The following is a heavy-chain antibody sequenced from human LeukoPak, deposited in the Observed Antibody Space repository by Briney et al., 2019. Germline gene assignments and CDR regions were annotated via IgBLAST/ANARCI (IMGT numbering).Heavy chain of an antibody. CDR1: GGSFSGYY. J-gene: IGHJ3*02. D-gene: IGHD6-13*01. CDR2: INHSGST. CDR3: ARDKQDAFDI. V-gene: IGHV4-34*01. Sequence: PSETLSLTCAVYGGSFSGYYWSWIRQPPGKGLEWIGEINHSGSTNYNPSLKSRVTISVDTSKNQFSLKLSSVTAADTAVYYCARDKQDAFDIWGQGTMVTVSS.